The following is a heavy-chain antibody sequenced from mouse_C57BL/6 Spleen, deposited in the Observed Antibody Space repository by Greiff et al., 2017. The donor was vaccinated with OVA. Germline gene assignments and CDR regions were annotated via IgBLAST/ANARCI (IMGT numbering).Heavy chain of an antibody. V-gene: IGHV5-4*03. D-gene: IGHD1-1*01. Sequence: EVKLVESGGGLVKPGGSLKLSCAASGFTFSSYAMSWVRQTPEKRLEWVATISDGGSYTYYPDNVKGRFTISRDNAKNNLYLQMSHLKSEDTAMYYCARAVTTDEGRFDYWGQGTTLTVSS. CDR2: ISDGGSYT. CDR1: GFTFSSYA. CDR3: ARAVTTDEGRFDY. J-gene: IGHJ2*01.